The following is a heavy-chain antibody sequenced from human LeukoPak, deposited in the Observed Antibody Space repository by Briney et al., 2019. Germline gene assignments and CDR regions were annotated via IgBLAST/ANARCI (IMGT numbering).Heavy chain of an antibody. CDR2: IIPVFGTP. J-gene: IGHJ4*02. D-gene: IGHD5-12*01. CDR1: GFTFSTSS. Sequence: SVKVSCKASGFTFSTSSITWVRQAPGQGLEWMGAIIPVFGTPNYARKFQGRVTITADESSSTAYLELSSLTSEDTAVFYCARGGGYSGYDYFDVWGQGTPFTVSS. CDR3: ARGGGYSGYDYFDV. V-gene: IGHV1-69*01.